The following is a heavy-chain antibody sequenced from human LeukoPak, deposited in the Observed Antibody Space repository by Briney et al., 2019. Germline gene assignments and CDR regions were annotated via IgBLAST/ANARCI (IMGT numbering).Heavy chain of an antibody. V-gene: IGHV3-9*01. Sequence: GRSLRLSCAASGFIFDDFSMFWVRQVPGKGLEWVSSITWHGRSTAYADSVRGRFTISRDNAKYSLYLQMNSLRPEDTAFYYCAKATTRRVPAATIDSWGQGTLVTVSS. D-gene: IGHD6-13*01. J-gene: IGHJ4*02. CDR2: ITWHGRST. CDR1: GFIFDDFS. CDR3: AKATTRRVPAATIDS.